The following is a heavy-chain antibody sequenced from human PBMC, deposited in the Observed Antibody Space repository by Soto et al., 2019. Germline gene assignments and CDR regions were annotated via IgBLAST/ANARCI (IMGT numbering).Heavy chain of an antibody. CDR3: ARWGAAAGAN. J-gene: IGHJ4*02. CDR2: VFYNGIT. D-gene: IGHD6-25*01. Sequence: QVRLQESGPGLVKPSETLSLTCNVSGGSISYYYWNWIRQPPGKGLEWMGYVFYNGITKYNPSLKSRVTISGDTSKNQCSLKLISVTAADTAVYYCARWGAAAGANWSQGTLVTVSS. V-gene: IGHV4-59*01. CDR1: GGSISYYY.